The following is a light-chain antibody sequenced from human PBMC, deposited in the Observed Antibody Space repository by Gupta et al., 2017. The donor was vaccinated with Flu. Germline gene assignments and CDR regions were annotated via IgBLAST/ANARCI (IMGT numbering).Light chain of an antibody. CDR3: SSYTSSSTTVV. Sequence: SSDVGGYNYVAWYQQHPGKAPKLMIYDVSNRPSGVSNRFSVSKSGNTASLTISGLQAEDEADYYCSSYTSSSTTVVFGGGTKLTVL. CDR1: SSDVGGYNY. V-gene: IGLV2-14*04. CDR2: DVS. J-gene: IGLJ2*01.